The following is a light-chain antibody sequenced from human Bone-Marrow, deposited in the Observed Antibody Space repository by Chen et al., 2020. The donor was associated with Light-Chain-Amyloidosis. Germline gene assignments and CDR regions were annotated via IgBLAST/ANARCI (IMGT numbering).Light chain of an antibody. CDR1: SSDVGGDNH. CDR2: EVT. Sequence: QSALTQPASVSRSPGPSITLSCTRTSSDVGGDNHVSWYQQHPDKAPKLMIYEVTNRPSWVPDRFSGSKSDNTASLTISGLQTEDEADYFCSSYTITNTLVFGSGTRVTVL. CDR3: SSYTITNTLV. V-gene: IGLV2-14*01. J-gene: IGLJ1*01.